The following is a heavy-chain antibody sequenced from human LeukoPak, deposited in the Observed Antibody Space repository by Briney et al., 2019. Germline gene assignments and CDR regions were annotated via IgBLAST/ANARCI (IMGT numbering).Heavy chain of an antibody. CDR2: ISYDGSNK. Sequence: PGKSLRLSCAASGFTFSGYPIHWVRQAPGKGLEWVAVISYDGSNKYYADSVKGRFTISRDNSKNTLYLQMNSLRAEDTAVYYCARDEGYCSRTSCYGASKGMDGLGQGTAVIVSS. CDR3: ARDEGYCSRTSCYGASKGMDG. V-gene: IGHV3-30-3*01. CDR1: GFTFSGYP. D-gene: IGHD2-2*01. J-gene: IGHJ6*02.